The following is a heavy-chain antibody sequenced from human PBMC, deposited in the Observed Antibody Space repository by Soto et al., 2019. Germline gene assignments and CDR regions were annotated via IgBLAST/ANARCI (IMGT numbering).Heavy chain of an antibody. CDR2: IYYSGST. D-gene: IGHD5-18*01. J-gene: IGHJ6*02. CDR3: ARHSGYSLQDYYGMDV. Sequence: PSETLSLTCTVSGGSISSYYWSWIRQPPGKGLEWIGYIYYSGSTNYNPSLKSRVTISVDTSKNQFSLKLSSVTAADTAVYYCARHSGYSLQDYYGMDVWGQGTTVTVSS. CDR1: GGSISSYY. V-gene: IGHV4-59*08.